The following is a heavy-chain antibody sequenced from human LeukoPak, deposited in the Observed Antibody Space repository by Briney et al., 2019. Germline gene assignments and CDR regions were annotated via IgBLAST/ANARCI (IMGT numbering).Heavy chain of an antibody. V-gene: IGHV3-21*01. J-gene: IGHJ6*03. CDR1: GFTLGSYN. CDR2: ISSDSAYI. Sequence: VGSLRLSCAVSGFTLGSYNMNWVRQAPGKGLEWVSSISSDSAYIYYADSVKGRYTISRDNDRTSLYLQMNSLRAEDTAVYYCARDPYSGSYRGYYFYYKDVWGIGTTVIVSS. CDR3: ARDPYSGSYRGYYFYYKDV. D-gene: IGHD1-26*01.